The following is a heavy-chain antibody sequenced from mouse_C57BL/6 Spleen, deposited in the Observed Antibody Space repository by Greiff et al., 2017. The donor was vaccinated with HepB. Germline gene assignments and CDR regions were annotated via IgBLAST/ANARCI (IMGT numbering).Heavy chain of an antibody. CDR2: INPYNGGT. CDR1: GYTFTDYY. CDR3: ARDGNNPFDY. J-gene: IGHJ2*01. V-gene: IGHV1-19*01. D-gene: IGHD2-1*01. Sequence: SGPVLVKPGASVKMSCKASGYTFTDYYMNWVKQSHGKSLEWIGVINPYNGGTSYNQKFKGKATLTVDKSSSTAYMELNSLTSEDSAVYYCARDGNNPFDYWGQGTTLTVSS.